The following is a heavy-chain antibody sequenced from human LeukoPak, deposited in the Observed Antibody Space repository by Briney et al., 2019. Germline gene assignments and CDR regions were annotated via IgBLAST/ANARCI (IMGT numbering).Heavy chain of an antibody. D-gene: IGHD6-13*01. V-gene: IGHV4-59*01. CDR3: ARVYYSSSYDYWYFDL. CDR2: VDHTGST. Sequence: SETLSLTCTVSDDSITMYYWTWIRQPPGKGLEWIGYVDHTGSTKFNPSLNGRVSISRDTSNNFFSLRLRSVTAADTAVYFCARVYYSSSYDYWYFDLWGRGTLVTVSS. CDR1: DDSITMYY. J-gene: IGHJ2*01.